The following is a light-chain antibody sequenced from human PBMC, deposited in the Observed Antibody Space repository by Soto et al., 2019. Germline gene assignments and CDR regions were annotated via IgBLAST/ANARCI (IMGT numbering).Light chain of an antibody. CDR1: QTINNW. V-gene: IGKV1-5*03. J-gene: IGKJ4*01. CDR2: KAS. CDR3: QQYNTFSEVT. Sequence: DIQMTQSPSTLSASVGDRVTITCRASQTINNWLAWYQQKPGKPPKLLIYKASNLQSGVPSRFSGSGLSGSGSGTEFTLTINSLQPDDFATYYCQQYNTFSEVTFAGGTRADIK.